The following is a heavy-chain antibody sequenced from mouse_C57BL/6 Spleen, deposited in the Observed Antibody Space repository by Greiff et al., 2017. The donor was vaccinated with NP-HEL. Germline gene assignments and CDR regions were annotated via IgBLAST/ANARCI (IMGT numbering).Heavy chain of an antibody. V-gene: IGHV1-15*01. Sequence: QVQLKQSGAELVRPGASVTLSCKASGYTFTDYEMHWVKQTPVHGLEWIGAIDPETGGTAYNQKFKGKAILTADKSSSTAYMELRSLTSEDSAVYYCTRSGSRPGFAYWGQGTLVTVSA. J-gene: IGHJ3*01. CDR2: IDPETGGT. CDR1: GYTFTDYE. CDR3: TRSGSRPGFAY. D-gene: IGHD1-1*01.